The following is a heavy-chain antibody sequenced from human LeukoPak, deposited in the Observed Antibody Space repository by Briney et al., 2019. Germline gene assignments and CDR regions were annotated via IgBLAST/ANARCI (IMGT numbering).Heavy chain of an antibody. Sequence: GASVKVSCKASGYSFTGYYIHWVRQAPGQGLEWLGWMNPNSGNTGYAQKFQGRVTITRNTSISAAYMELSSLRSEDTAVYYCARGYKYFDWLSYYYYYYMDVWGKGTTVTVSS. CDR1: GYSFTGYY. CDR3: ARGYKYFDWLSYYYYYYMDV. CDR2: MNPNSGNT. J-gene: IGHJ6*03. V-gene: IGHV1-8*03. D-gene: IGHD3-9*01.